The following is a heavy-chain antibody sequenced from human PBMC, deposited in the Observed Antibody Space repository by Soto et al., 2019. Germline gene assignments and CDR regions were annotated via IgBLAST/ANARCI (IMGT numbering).Heavy chain of an antibody. CDR3: ARDGYCSGGSCYSVPVFDY. Sequence: PGGSLRLSCAVSGFTVSDNYMSWVRQAPGKGLEWVAVMWNDGYYKYYAGSVKGRFTISRDNSKNTLYLQMNSLRAEDTAVYYCARDGYCSGGSCYSVPVFDYWGQGTLVTVSS. V-gene: IGHV3-33*08. CDR1: GFTVSDNY. J-gene: IGHJ4*02. CDR2: MWNDGYYK. D-gene: IGHD2-15*01.